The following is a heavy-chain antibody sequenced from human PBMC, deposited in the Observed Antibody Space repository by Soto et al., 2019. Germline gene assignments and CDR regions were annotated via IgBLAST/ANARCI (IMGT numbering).Heavy chain of an antibody. Sequence: EVQLLESGGGLVQPGGSLRLSCSVSGFTFSNYAVTWVRRAPGKGLEWVSTISGSGGSTYYADSVKGRFTISRDNSKNTLYLQMNSLRAEDTAVYYCAKDQGSSWYEIDYWGQGTLVTVSS. CDR3: AKDQGSSWYEIDY. D-gene: IGHD6-13*01. CDR1: GFTFSNYA. CDR2: ISGSGGST. V-gene: IGHV3-23*01. J-gene: IGHJ4*02.